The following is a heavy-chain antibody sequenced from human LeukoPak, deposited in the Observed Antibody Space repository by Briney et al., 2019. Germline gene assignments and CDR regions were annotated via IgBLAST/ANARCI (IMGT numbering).Heavy chain of an antibody. Sequence: ASVKVSCKVSGYTLTELAMHWVRQAPGKGLEWMGGFDPEDSETIYAQKFQGRVTMTEDTSTDTAYMELSSLRSEDTAVYYCATARPAATRDDAFDIWGQGTMVTVSS. CDR2: FDPEDSET. D-gene: IGHD2-2*01. CDR1: GYTLTELA. CDR3: ATARPAATRDDAFDI. J-gene: IGHJ3*02. V-gene: IGHV1-24*01.